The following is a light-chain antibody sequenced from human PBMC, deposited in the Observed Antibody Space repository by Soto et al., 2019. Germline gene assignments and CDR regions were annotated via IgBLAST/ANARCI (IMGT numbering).Light chain of an antibody. V-gene: IGLV1-40*01. CDR2: GNT. CDR3: QSYDTSLSGSVV. CDR1: SSNIGAGYD. J-gene: IGLJ2*01. Sequence: QLVLTQPPSVSGAPGQRVTISCTGSSSNIGAGYDVHWYQQVPGTAPKLLIYGNTNRPSGVPDRFSGSKSGTSASLAITGLQAEDEADYYCQSYDTSLSGSVVFGGGTKLTVL.